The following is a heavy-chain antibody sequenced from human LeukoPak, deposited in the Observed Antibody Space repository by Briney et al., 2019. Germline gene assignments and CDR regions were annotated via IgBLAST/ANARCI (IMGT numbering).Heavy chain of an antibody. CDR3: ARARTFGVAANWFDP. CDR1: GGSISSGGYY. CDR2: IYYSGNT. V-gene: IGHV4-31*03. J-gene: IGHJ5*02. D-gene: IGHD3-3*01. Sequence: SETLPLTCTVSGGSISSGGYYWSWIRQRPGKGLEWIGYIYYSGNTYYNPSLKSRVTISIDTSKNQFSLNLNSVTAADTAVYYCARARTFGVAANWFDPWGQGTLVTVSS.